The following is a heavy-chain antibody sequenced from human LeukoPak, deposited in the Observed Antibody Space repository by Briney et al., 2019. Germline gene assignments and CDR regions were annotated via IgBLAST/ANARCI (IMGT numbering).Heavy chain of an antibody. Sequence: SKTLSLTRDVSGDSMSSSRFSWSWLRQPPGKGLEWIGYSYHGGSTHYNPSLQSRVTISVDRSKKQFSLNLNSVTAADTAVYYCARMVVDVTRWFDPWGQGTLVTVSS. D-gene: IGHD2-15*01. V-gene: IGHV4-30-2*01. J-gene: IGHJ5*02. CDR3: ARMVVDVTRWFDP. CDR2: SYHGGST. CDR1: GDSMSSSRFS.